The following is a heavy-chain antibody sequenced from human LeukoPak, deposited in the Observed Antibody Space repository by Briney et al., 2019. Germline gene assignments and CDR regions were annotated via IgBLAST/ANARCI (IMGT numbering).Heavy chain of an antibody. CDR2: VDPDDGQR. D-gene: IGHD4-11*01. CDR1: GYTFTSYS. CDR3: AAVSGHYTLLDA. Sequence: ASVKVSCKASGYTFTSYSISWVRQAPGKGLEWMGGVDPDDGQRVYAQRFQGRVTMTEDTSTNTAYMELSRLRSEDTAVYFCAAVSGHYTLLDAWGQGALVTVST. J-gene: IGHJ5*02. V-gene: IGHV1-24*01.